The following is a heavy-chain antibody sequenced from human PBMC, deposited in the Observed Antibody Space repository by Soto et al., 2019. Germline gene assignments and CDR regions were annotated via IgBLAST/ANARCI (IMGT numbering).Heavy chain of an antibody. CDR2: IWYDGSNK. D-gene: IGHD3-3*01. CDR3: ARGAIFGAYYYYGMDV. CDR1: GFTFSSYG. Sequence: QVQLVESGGGVVQPGRSLRLSCAASGFTFSSYGMHWVRQAPGKGLEWVAVIWYDGSNKYYADSVKGLFTISRDNSKNTLYLQMISLRAEDTAVYYCARGAIFGAYYYYGMDVWGQGTTVTVSS. J-gene: IGHJ6*02. V-gene: IGHV3-33*01.